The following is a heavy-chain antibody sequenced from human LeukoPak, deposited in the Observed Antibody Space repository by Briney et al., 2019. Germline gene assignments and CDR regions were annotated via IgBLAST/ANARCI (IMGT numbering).Heavy chain of an antibody. J-gene: IGHJ4*02. D-gene: IGHD4-17*01. Sequence: GGSLRLSCAASGFTFSSYWMSWVRQAPGKGLEWVANIKQDGSEKYYVDSVKGRFTIPRDNAKNSLYLQMNSLRAEDTAVYYCARVTVTFVSVYFDYWGQGTLVTVSS. CDR3: ARVTVTFVSVYFDY. CDR1: GFTFSSYW. V-gene: IGHV3-7*01. CDR2: IKQDGSEK.